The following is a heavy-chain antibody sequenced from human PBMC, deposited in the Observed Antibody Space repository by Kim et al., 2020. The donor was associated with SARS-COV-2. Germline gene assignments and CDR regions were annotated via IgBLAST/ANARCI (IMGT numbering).Heavy chain of an antibody. D-gene: IGHD3-16*01. CDR3: ARVAYTDDY. J-gene: IGHJ4*02. CDR2: INPSGGST. V-gene: IGHV1-46*01. Sequence: ASVKVSCKATGYTFTSYYLHWVRPAPGKGLEWMGIINPSGGSTSYAQKFQGRVTMTRDTSTRTVYMGLSSLRSEDTAVYYCARVAYTDDYWGQGTLVTVSS. CDR1: GYTFTSYY.